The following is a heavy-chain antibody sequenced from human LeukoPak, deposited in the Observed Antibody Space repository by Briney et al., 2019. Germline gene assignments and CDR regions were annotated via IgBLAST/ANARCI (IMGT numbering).Heavy chain of an antibody. D-gene: IGHD2-15*01. V-gene: IGHV1-2*02. CDR1: GYTFTGYY. CDR2: INPNSGGT. J-gene: IGHJ4*02. Sequence: GASVKVSCKASGYTFTGYYIHWVRQAPGQGLEWMGWINPNSGGTDYAQKFQGRVTMTRDTSISTAYMELSRLRSDDTAVYYCARESCSGGSCHSTPRMAYWGQGTLVTVSS. CDR3: ARESCSGGSCHSTPRMAY.